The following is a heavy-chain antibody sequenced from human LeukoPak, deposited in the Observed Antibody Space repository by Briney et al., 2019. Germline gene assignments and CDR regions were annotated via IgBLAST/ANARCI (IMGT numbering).Heavy chain of an antibody. J-gene: IGHJ4*02. V-gene: IGHV3-7*01. CDR1: GFTLSYYW. Sequence: PGGSLRLSCAASGFTLSYYWMSWVRQAPGKGLEWVANIKQDGSEKYYVDSVRGRFTISRDNAKNSVNLQMNSLRAEEDTAVYYCTRGGAPEYSYGYHFDYWGQGTLVTVSS. CDR3: TRGGAPEYSYGYHFDY. CDR2: IKQDGSEK. D-gene: IGHD5-18*01.